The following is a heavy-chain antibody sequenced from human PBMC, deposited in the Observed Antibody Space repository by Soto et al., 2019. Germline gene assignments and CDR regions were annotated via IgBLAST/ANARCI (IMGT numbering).Heavy chain of an antibody. CDR2: TNAYNGNT. Sequence: QVQLVQSGAEVKKPGASVKVSCKASGYTFTSYGISWVRQAPGQGLEWMGWTNAYNGNTNYAQKRQGRVTMTTDTSTTTAYMALRSLSSDATAVYYCARVLPPFDPWGQGTLVTVSS. CDR1: GYTFTSYG. J-gene: IGHJ5*02. V-gene: IGHV1-18*01. CDR3: ARVLPPFDP.